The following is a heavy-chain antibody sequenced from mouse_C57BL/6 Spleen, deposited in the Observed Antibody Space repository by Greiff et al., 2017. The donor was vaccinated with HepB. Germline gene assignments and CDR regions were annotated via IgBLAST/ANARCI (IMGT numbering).Heavy chain of an antibody. CDR1: GFTFTDYY. D-gene: IGHD2-2*01. CDR3: ARYIDGYDGSYWDFDG. J-gene: IGHJ1*03. Sequence: DVHLVESGGGLVQPGGSLSLSCAASGFTFTDYYMSWVRQPPGKALEWLGFIRNKANGSTTEYSASVKVRFTISRDNSQSILYLQMNALRAEDSATYYCARYIDGYDGSYWDFDGWGTGTTVTVSS. CDR2: IRNKANGSTT. V-gene: IGHV7-3*01.